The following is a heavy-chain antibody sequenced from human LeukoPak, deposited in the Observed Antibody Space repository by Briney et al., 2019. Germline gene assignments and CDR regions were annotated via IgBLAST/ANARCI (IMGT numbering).Heavy chain of an antibody. Sequence: PSETLPLTCAVYGGSFSGYYWSWIRQPPGKGLEWIGEINHSGSTNYNPSLKSRVTISVDTSKNQFSLKLSSVTAADTAVYYCARAPRASSGPRRWFDPWGQGTLVTVSS. D-gene: IGHD6-25*01. CDR1: GGSFSGYY. CDR3: ARAPRASSGPRRWFDP. CDR2: INHSGST. J-gene: IGHJ5*02. V-gene: IGHV4-34*01.